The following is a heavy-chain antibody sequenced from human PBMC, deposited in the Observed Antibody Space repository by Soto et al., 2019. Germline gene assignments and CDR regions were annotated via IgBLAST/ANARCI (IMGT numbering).Heavy chain of an antibody. CDR1: GYTFTSYG. CDR2: ISAYNGNT. CDR3: ARERGFTIFGVVKLTDYYYYGMDV. V-gene: IGHV1-18*01. J-gene: IGHJ6*02. D-gene: IGHD3-3*01. Sequence: ASVKVSCKASGYTFTSYGISWVRQAPGQGLEWMGWISAYNGNTNYAQKLQGRVTMTTDTSTSTAYMELRRLRSDDTAVYYCARERGFTIFGVVKLTDYYYYGMDVWGQGTTVTVYS.